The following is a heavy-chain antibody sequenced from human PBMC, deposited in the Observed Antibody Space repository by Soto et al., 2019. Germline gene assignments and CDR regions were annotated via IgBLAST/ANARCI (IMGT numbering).Heavy chain of an antibody. D-gene: IGHD1-26*01. CDR3: ARGIVGAPDY. CDR1: GGSISSGGYS. J-gene: IGHJ4*02. Sequence: SETLSLTCAVSGGSISSGGYSWSWIRQPPGKGLEWIGYIYHSGSTYYNPSLKSRVTISVDRSKNQFSLKLSSLRSEDTAVYYCARGIVGAPDYWGQGTLVTVSS. V-gene: IGHV4-30-2*01. CDR2: IYHSGST.